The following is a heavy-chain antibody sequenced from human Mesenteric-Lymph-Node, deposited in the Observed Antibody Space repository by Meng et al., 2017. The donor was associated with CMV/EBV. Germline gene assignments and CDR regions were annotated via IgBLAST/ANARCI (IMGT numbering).Heavy chain of an antibody. V-gene: IGHV1-69*04. D-gene: IGHD6-6*01. J-gene: IGHJ4*02. CDR2: INPIHGIA. Sequence: SGGTLSSYAISWLRQAHGQGLEWMGRINPIHGIANYAQKYQGRVTITADKSTSTAYMELSSLRSEDTAVYYCATPRIAARQSYTFDYWGQGTLVTVSS. CDR3: ATPRIAARQSYTFDY. CDR1: GGTLSSYA.